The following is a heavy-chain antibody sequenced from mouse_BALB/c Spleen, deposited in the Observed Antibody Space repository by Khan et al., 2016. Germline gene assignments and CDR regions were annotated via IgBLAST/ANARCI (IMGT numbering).Heavy chain of an antibody. Sequence: EVELVESGGGLVQPGGSRKLSCAASGFTFSVFGIHWVRQAPEKGLEWVAYISGGSSTIYYADTVKGRFTISRDNLKNTLFLQMTSLRSEDTAVYYCARLTPYAMDYWGQGTSVTVSS. D-gene: IGHD4-1*01. CDR2: ISGGSSTI. J-gene: IGHJ4*01. CDR1: GFTFSVFG. V-gene: IGHV5-17*02. CDR3: ARLTPYAMDY.